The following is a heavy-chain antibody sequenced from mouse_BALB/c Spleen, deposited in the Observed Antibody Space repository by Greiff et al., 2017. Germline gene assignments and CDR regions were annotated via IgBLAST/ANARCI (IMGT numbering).Heavy chain of an antibody. CDR2: IWSDGST. D-gene: IGHD2-10*02. CDR1: GFSLTSYG. Sequence: QVQLKESGPDLVAPSQSLSITCTVSGFSLTSYGVHWVRQPPGKGLEWLVVIWSDGSTTYNSALKSRLSISKDNSKSQVFLKMNSLQTDDTAMYYCARHLYGNYGAMDYWGQGTSVTVSS. CDR3: ARHLYGNYGAMDY. J-gene: IGHJ4*01. V-gene: IGHV2-6-2*01.